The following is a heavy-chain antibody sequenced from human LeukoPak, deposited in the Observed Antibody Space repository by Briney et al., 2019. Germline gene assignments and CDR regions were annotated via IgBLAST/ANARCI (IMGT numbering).Heavy chain of an antibody. CDR2: INHSGST. D-gene: IGHD3-10*01. Sequence: SETLSLTCAVYGGSFSGYYRSWIRQPPGKGLEWIGEINHSGSTNYNPSLKSRVTIPVDTSKNQFSLKLSSVTAADTAVYYCARGQVRGGYFDYWGQGTLVTVSS. J-gene: IGHJ4*02. CDR3: ARGQVRGGYFDY. CDR1: GGSFSGYY. V-gene: IGHV4-34*01.